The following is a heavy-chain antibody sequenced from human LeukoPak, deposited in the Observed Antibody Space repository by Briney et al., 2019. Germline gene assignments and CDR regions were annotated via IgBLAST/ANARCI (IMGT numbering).Heavy chain of an antibody. CDR2: ASYYVGKQ. CDR3: AKAGIGADGAGFLCEY. Sequence: GGSLRLSCAASGFTSSDYAMSWVRQAPGKGLEWVSTASYYVGKQYHADSVRGRFTVSRDNSRNTASLQMSSLRVEDTGIYYCAKAGIGADGAGFLCEYWGQGTLVTVSS. D-gene: IGHD4-17*01. CDR1: GFTSSDYA. V-gene: IGHV3-23*01. J-gene: IGHJ4*02.